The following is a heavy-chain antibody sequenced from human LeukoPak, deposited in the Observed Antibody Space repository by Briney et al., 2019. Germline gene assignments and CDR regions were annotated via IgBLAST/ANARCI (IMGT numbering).Heavy chain of an antibody. D-gene: IGHD5-12*01. CDR2: ISYDGSNK. CDR3: ARDGGYDNTYYFDY. Sequence: GRSLRLSCAASGFTFSSYAMHWVRQAPGKGLEWVAVISYDGSNKYYADSVKGRFTISRDNSKNTLYLQMNSLRAEDTAVYYCARDGGYDNTYYFDYWGQGTLVTVSS. V-gene: IGHV3-30*04. J-gene: IGHJ4*02. CDR1: GFTFSSYA.